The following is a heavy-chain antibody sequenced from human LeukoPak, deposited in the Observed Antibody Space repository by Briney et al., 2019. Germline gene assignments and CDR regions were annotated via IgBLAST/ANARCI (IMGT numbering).Heavy chain of an antibody. Sequence: GGSLRLSCAASGFTFSGSAMHWVRQASGKGLEWVGRIRSKANSYATAYTASVKGRFTISRDDSKNTAYLQMNSLKTDDTAVYYCSRHAGDYENYYYYMDVWGKGTTVTVSS. CDR1: GFTFSGSA. CDR2: IRSKANSYAT. D-gene: IGHD4-17*01. J-gene: IGHJ6*03. CDR3: SRHAGDYENYYYYMDV. V-gene: IGHV3-73*01.